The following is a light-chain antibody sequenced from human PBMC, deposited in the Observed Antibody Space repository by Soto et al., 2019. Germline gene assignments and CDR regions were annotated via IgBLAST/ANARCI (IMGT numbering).Light chain of an antibody. V-gene: IGLV2-14*01. J-gene: IGLJ2*01. CDR1: SSDVGGYNY. CDR3: SSYTSSSTL. CDR2: DVS. Sequence: QSALTQPASVSGSPGQSITISCTGTSSDVGGYNYVSWYQQHPGKAPKLMIYDVSTRPSGVSNRFSGSKSGNTASLTISGLQAEDEAAYYCSSYTSSSTLFGGGTKLTVL.